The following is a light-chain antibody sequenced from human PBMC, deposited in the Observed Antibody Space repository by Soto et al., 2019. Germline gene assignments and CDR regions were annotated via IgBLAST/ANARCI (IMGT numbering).Light chain of an antibody. CDR1: ESCIRN. CDR2: GAA. V-gene: IGKV3D-15*01. Sequence: EIVLTQSPGTLSLSPGERATLSCRASESCIRNYIAWYHQKPGQAPRLLIFGAATRAADIPDRFSGSGSGTEFTLTISSLQSEDFSVYYCQQYNNWPPITFGQGTRLEIK. J-gene: IGKJ5*01. CDR3: QQYNNWPPIT.